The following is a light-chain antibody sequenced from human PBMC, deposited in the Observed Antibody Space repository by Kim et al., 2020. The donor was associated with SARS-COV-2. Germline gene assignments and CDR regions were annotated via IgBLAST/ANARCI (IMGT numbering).Light chain of an antibody. J-gene: IGKJ1*01. CDR1: QVIGTW. V-gene: IGKV1-5*01. CDR2: DAS. Sequence: DIQMTQTPSTVSSSIGDRVTITCRASQVIGTWLAWYQQKPGKAPKLLIYDASSLQSGVPSRFSGSGSGTQFTLTITSLQPDDFGTYYCKQYNSYSRTFGQGTNVDIK. CDR3: KQYNSYSRT.